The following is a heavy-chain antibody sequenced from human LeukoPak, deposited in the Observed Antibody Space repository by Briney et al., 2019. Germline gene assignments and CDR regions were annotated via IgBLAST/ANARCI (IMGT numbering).Heavy chain of an antibody. J-gene: IGHJ4*02. D-gene: IGHD3-3*01. CDR1: GFTFSNFW. CDR2: IIGSGGNT. Sequence: GGSLRLSCAASGFTFSNFWMHWVRQAPGKGLVWVSGIIGSGGNTYYADSVKGRFTISRDNSKNTLSLQMNSLRAEDTAVYYCAKRFLEWLFDYWGQGTLVTVSS. V-gene: IGHV3-23*01. CDR3: AKRFLEWLFDY.